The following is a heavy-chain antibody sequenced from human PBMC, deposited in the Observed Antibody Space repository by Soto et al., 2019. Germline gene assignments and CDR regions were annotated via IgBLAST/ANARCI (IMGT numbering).Heavy chain of an antibody. D-gene: IGHD2-15*01. J-gene: IGHJ5*02. Sequence: QVQLVQSGAEVKKPGSSVKVSCKASGGTFSSYAISWVRQAPGQGLEWMGGIIPIFGIANYEQKFQGRVTITADESTSTAYMELSSLRSEDTAVYYCARVGYCSGGSCSQNNWFDPWGQGTLVTVSS. V-gene: IGHV1-69*12. CDR1: GGTFSSYA. CDR2: IIPIFGIA. CDR3: ARVGYCSGGSCSQNNWFDP.